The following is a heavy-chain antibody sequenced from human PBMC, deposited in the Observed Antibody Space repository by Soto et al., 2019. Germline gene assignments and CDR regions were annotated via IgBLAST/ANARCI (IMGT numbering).Heavy chain of an antibody. D-gene: IGHD5-12*01. CDR1: GGSFSGYY. CDR2: INHSGST. J-gene: IGHJ6*02. Sequence: SETLSLTCAVYGGSFSGYYWSWIRQPPRKGLEWIGEINHSGSTNYNPSLKSRVTISVDTSKNQFSLKLSSVTAADTAVYYCARGTSDYDQNYYYYYGMDVWGQGTTVTVSS. CDR3: ARGTSDYDQNYYYYYGMDV. V-gene: IGHV4-34*01.